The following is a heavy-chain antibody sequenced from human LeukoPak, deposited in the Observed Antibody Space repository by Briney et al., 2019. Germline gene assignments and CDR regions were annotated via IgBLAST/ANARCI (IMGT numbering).Heavy chain of an antibody. V-gene: IGHV3-33*01. CDR2: IWYDGSNK. D-gene: IGHD3-16*01. CDR1: GFTFSSYG. J-gene: IGHJ6*02. Sequence: PGGSLRLSCAASGFTFSSYGMHWVRQAPGKGLEWEAVIWYDGSNKNYANSVKGRFTISRDNSKNTLYLQMNSLRAEDTAVYYCARGPWGTLYGMDVWGQGTTVTVSS. CDR3: ARGPWGTLYGMDV.